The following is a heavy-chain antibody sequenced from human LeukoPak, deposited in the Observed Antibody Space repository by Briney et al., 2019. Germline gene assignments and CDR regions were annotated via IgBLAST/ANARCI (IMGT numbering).Heavy chain of an antibody. D-gene: IGHD3-3*01. Sequence: PGGSLRLSCAASGFTFSDYYMSWIRQAPGKRLECGSYISSSGSTIYYADSVKGRFTISRDNAKNSLYLQINSLRAEDTAVYYCARRASPIFGVVIYDYWGQGTLVTVSS. J-gene: IGHJ4*02. CDR2: ISSSGSTI. V-gene: IGHV3-11*01. CDR1: GFTFSDYY. CDR3: ARRASPIFGVVIYDY.